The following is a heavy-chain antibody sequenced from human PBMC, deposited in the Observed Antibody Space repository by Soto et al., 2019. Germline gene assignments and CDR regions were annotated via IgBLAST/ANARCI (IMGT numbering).Heavy chain of an antibody. CDR2: YYNTGSS. D-gene: IGHD3-10*01. CDR1: GGSISSSSYY. Sequence: PSETLSLTCTVSGGSISSSSYYWGWIRQPPGKGLEWGKSYYNTGSSYYNPSLKSRVSISIDRSKNQFSLNLSSVTAADTAVYYCARDKPLPHYSGLGKGYYGMDVWGQGTTVTVSS. CDR3: ARDKPLPHYSGLGKGYYGMDV. J-gene: IGHJ6*02. V-gene: IGHV4-39*07.